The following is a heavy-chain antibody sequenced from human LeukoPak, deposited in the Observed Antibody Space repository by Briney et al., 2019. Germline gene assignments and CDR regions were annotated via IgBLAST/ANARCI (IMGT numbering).Heavy chain of an antibody. CDR1: GFHFSTHG. V-gene: IGHV3-23*01. CDR3: AKDDTSGWYDY. Sequence: GGTLRLSCAASGFHFSTHGMNWVRQAPGKGLEWVSGISPSGDITYYADSVMGRFTISRDNRKSTVSLQMNSLRAEDTAVYYCAKDDTSGWYDYWGQGTLVTVSS. CDR2: ISPSGDIT. J-gene: IGHJ4*02. D-gene: IGHD6-19*01.